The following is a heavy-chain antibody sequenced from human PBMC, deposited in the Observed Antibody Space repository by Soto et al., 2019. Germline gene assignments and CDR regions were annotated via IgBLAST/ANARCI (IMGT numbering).Heavy chain of an antibody. J-gene: IGHJ6*02. D-gene: IGHD6-6*01. Sequence: SQTLSLTCAISWDSVSSNSAAWNWIRQSPSRGLEWLGRTYYRSKWYNDYAVSVKSRITINPDTSKNQFSLQLNSVTPEDTAVYYCARDLVTIAPRTAAMDVCGQGTTVTVSS. CDR2: TYYRSKWYN. CDR1: WDSVSSNSAA. CDR3: ARDLVTIAPRTAAMDV. V-gene: IGHV6-1*01.